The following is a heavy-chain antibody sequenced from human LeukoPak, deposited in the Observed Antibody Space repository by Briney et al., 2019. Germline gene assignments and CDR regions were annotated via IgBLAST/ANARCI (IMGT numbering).Heavy chain of an antibody. CDR2: ISSSGSTI. CDR1: GFTFSDYY. V-gene: IGHV3-11*01. D-gene: IGHD2-2*01. Sequence: GGSLRLSCAASGFTFSDYYMSWIRQAPGKGLEWVSYISSSGSTIYYADSVKGRFTISRHNAKNSLYLQMNSLRAEDTAVYYCAGGPDIVVVPAATYGMDVWGQGTTVTVSS. J-gene: IGHJ6*02. CDR3: AGGPDIVVVPAATYGMDV.